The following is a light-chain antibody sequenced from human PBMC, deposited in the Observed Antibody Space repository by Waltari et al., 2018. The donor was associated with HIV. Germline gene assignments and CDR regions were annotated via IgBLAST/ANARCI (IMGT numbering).Light chain of an antibody. Sequence: ENVMTQSPDPLAVSLGERATINCKSSQSVLYNSNNKNYLSWYQQKPGQSPKLLIYWASTRESGVSDRFSGSGSGTDFTLTISSVQAEDVAIYYCHQYYSIPFTCGGGTKVEIK. V-gene: IGKV4-1*01. J-gene: IGKJ4*01. CDR1: QSVLYNSNNKNY. CDR2: WAS. CDR3: HQYYSIPFT.